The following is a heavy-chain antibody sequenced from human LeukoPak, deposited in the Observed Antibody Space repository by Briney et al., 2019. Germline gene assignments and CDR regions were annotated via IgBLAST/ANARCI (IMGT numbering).Heavy chain of an antibody. CDR3: ARGGPTGFDY. CDR2: LGTGGDT. CDR1: GFTFSSYD. J-gene: IGHJ4*02. Sequence: GGSLRLSCAASGFTFSSYDMHWVRQATGKGLEWVSSLGTGGDTYYAGSVKGRFTIYRENAKNSLYLQMNSLRAGDSAVYYCARGGPTGFDYWGQGTLVTVSS. D-gene: IGHD4-17*01. V-gene: IGHV3-13*01.